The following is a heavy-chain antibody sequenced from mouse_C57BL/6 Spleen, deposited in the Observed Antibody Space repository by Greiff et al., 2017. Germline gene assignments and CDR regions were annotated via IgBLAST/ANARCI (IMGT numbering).Heavy chain of an antibody. V-gene: IGHV1-82*01. J-gene: IGHJ3*01. CDR2: IYPGDGDT. D-gene: IGHD2-12*01. CDR3: ASRSYDRAFAY. Sequence: VQLQQSGPELVKPGASVKISCKASGYAFSSSWMNWVKQRPGKGLEWIGRIYPGDGDTNNNGKFKGKATLTADKSSSTAYMQLSSLTSEDSAVYFCASRSYDRAFAYWGQGTLVTVSA. CDR1: GYAFSSSW.